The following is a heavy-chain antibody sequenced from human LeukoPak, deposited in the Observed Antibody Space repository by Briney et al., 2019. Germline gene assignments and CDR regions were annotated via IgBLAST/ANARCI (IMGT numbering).Heavy chain of an antibody. CDR1: GFTFSNSP. Sequence: PGGSLRLSCAASGFTFSNSPMHWVRQAPGKGLEWAAVTSHDEGNKYYADSVKGRFTISRDNSKNTLYLQMNSLRAEDTAVYYCAKDEFGTFDYWGQGTLVTVSS. CDR2: TSHDEGNK. V-gene: IGHV3-30-3*01. CDR3: AKDEFGTFDY. D-gene: IGHD3-10*01. J-gene: IGHJ4*02.